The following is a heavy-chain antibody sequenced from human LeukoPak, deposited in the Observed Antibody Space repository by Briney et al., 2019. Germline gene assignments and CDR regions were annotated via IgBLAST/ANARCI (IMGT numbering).Heavy chain of an antibody. J-gene: IGHJ4*02. D-gene: IGHD1-14*01. Sequence: GGSLRLSCAASGFTFSSYAMSWVRQAPGKGLEWVSAISGSGGSTYYADSVKGRFTISRDNSKNTLYLQMNSLRAEDTAVYYCAKDREPTDPGYPLENDYWGQGTLVTVSS. CDR3: AKDREPTDPGYPLENDY. CDR2: ISGSGGST. V-gene: IGHV3-23*01. CDR1: GFTFSSYA.